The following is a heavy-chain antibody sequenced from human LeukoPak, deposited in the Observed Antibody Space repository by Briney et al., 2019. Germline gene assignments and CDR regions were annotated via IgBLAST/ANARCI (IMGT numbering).Heavy chain of an antibody. D-gene: IGHD5-24*01. Sequence: GGSLRLSCAASGFTVSNNYMSWVRQAPGKGLEWVSVIYSGGSKSYADSVKGRFTISRDNSKNTLYPQMNSLRVEDTAVYYCASDCRRDGYELVHWGQGTLVTVSS. CDR3: ASDCRRDGYELVH. CDR1: GFTVSNNY. CDR2: IYSGGSK. J-gene: IGHJ4*02. V-gene: IGHV3-53*01.